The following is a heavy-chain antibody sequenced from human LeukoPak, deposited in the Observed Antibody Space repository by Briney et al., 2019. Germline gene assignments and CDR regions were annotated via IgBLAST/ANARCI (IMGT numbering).Heavy chain of an antibody. V-gene: IGHV4-59*02. Sequence: SETLSLTCTVSGVSVNTFFWSWIRQPPGKGLEWIGYISYIGSTNYSPSLKSRVTISIDTSKNQFSLRLTSVTAADTALYYCAGDQLALNALDIWGQGTLVTVSS. CDR1: GVSVNTFF. CDR3: AGDQLALNALDI. J-gene: IGHJ3*02. D-gene: IGHD1-1*01. CDR2: ISYIGST.